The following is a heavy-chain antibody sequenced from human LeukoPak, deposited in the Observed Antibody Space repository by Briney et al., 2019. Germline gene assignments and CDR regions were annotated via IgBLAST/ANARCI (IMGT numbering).Heavy chain of an antibody. CDR1: GYSFTSYW. CDR3: ARRESSSWYRRVGAFDI. J-gene: IGHJ3*02. Sequence: GESLKISCKGSGYSFTSYWIGWVRQKPGKGLEWMGIIYPGDSDTRYSPSFQGQVTISAGKSISTAYLQWSSLKASDTAMYYCARRESSSWYRRVGAFDIWGQGTMVTVSS. CDR2: IYPGDSDT. D-gene: IGHD6-13*01. V-gene: IGHV5-51*01.